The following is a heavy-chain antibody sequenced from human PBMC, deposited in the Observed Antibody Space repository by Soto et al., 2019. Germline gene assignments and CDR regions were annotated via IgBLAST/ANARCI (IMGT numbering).Heavy chain of an antibody. CDR3: ARIQLTNPYYYYGMDV. J-gene: IGHJ6*02. CDR1: GYSFTSYW. CDR2: IDPSDSYT. V-gene: IGHV5-10-1*01. D-gene: IGHD5-18*01. Sequence: GESLKISCKGSGYSFTSYWISWVRQMPGKGLEWMGRIDPSDSYTNYSPSFQGHVTISADKSISTAYLQWSSLKASDTDMYYCARIQLTNPYYYYGMDVWGQGTTVTVSS.